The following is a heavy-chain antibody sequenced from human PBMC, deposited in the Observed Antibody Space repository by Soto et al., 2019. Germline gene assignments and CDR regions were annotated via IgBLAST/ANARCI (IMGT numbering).Heavy chain of an antibody. CDR3: AKDIPNHSSGWGYYYYYGMDV. D-gene: IGHD6-19*01. CDR2: ISYDGSNK. CDR1: GFNFSTFG. Sequence: GGSLRLSCAASGFNFSTFGMHWVRQAPGQEPEWVAVISYDGSNKYYADSVKGRFTISRDNSKNTLYLQMNSLRAEDTAVYYCAKDIPNHSSGWGYYYYYGMDVWGQGTTVTVSS. J-gene: IGHJ6*02. V-gene: IGHV3-30*18.